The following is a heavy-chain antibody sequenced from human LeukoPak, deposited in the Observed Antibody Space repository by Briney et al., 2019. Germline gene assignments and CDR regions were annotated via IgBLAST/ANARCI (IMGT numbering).Heavy chain of an antibody. V-gene: IGHV4-34*01. J-gene: IGHJ4*02. CDR1: GGSFSGYY. CDR2: INHSGST. Sequence: PSETLSLTCAVYGGSFSGYYWCWIRHPQGTGLDWIGEINHSGSTNYNPSLKSRVTISVDTSKNQFSLKLSSVTAADTAVYYCAREGAFPTYYGSGRGGYYFDYWGQGTLVTVSA. CDR3: AREGAFPTYYGSGRGGYYFDY. D-gene: IGHD3-10*01.